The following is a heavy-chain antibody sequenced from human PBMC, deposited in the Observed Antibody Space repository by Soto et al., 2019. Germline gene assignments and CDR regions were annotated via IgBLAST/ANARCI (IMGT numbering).Heavy chain of an antibody. Sequence: QVQLVQSGAEVRQPGASVKVSCEASGYIFTSYDFSWVRQAAGQGLEWMGWMNPDTGDTGYSQRFQGRLTLIRNTSITTAYMELNSLTSDDTAIYYCARVRKTRYTYESPGGPLSKWGQGTLVTVTS. CDR3: ARVRKTRYTYESPGGPLSK. J-gene: IGHJ4*02. CDR1: GYIFTSYD. V-gene: IGHV1-8*01. D-gene: IGHD5-18*01. CDR2: MNPDTGDT.